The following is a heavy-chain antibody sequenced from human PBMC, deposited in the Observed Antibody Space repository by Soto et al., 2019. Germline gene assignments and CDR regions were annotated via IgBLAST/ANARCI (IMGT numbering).Heavy chain of an antibody. D-gene: IGHD2-2*03. V-gene: IGHV5-10-1*01. Sequence: GESLKISCKGSGYSFTSYWSSWGRQRPGKGLEWRGRIDPSDSYTNYSPSFQGHVTISADKSISTANLQGGRLKASDTAMYYCARSGYCSSTSCVYYYCMDVWGQGTTVTVSS. CDR3: ARSGYCSSTSCVYYYCMDV. CDR2: IDPSDSYT. J-gene: IGHJ6*02. CDR1: GYSFTSYW.